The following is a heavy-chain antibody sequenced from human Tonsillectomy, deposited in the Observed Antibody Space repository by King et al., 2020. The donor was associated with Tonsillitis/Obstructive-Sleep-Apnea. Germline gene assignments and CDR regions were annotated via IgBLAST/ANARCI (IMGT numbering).Heavy chain of an antibody. V-gene: IGHV5-51*01. Sequence: VQLVQSGAEVKKPGESLKISCKGSGYSFTNYWIGWVRQKPGKGLDWIGIIHPGDSDTRYRPSFQVQVSADKSISTAYLQWSSLKASDTAIYYCARCFYYGSGSYYMAASDIWGQGTMVIVSS. D-gene: IGHD3-10*01. CDR2: IHPGDSDT. J-gene: IGHJ3*02. CDR3: ARCFYYGSGSYYMAASDI. CDR1: GYSFTNYW.